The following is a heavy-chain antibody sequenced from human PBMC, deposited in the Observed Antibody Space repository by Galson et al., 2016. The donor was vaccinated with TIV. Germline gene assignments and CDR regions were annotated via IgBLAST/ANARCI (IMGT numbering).Heavy chain of an antibody. CDR2: IYASDTT. CDR1: GFSVSFNH. V-gene: IGHV3-53*01. Sequence: SLRLSCAASGFSVSFNHMSWVRQAPGKGLEWVSLIYASDTTYYIDSVKGRFTISRNNSKNTLYLQMNSRRADDTAVYYCAKAGKGDAYPNYFDHWGQGALVTVTS. D-gene: IGHD5-24*01. CDR3: AKAGKGDAYPNYFDH. J-gene: IGHJ4*02.